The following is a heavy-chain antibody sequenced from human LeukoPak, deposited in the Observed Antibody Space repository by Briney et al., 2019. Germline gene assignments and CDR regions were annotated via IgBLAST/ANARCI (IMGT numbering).Heavy chain of an antibody. J-gene: IGHJ4*02. Sequence: GGSLRLSCAASGFTFGNYAMSWVRQAPGKGLEWVSSMSGDGGTTYYADSVKGRFTISRDNSKSTLYLQMNSLRAEDTAVYYCARGKIVVVPYYFDFWGQGTLVTVSS. D-gene: IGHD3-22*01. CDR3: ARGKIVVVPYYFDF. CDR1: GFTFGNYA. V-gene: IGHV3-23*01. CDR2: MSGDGGTT.